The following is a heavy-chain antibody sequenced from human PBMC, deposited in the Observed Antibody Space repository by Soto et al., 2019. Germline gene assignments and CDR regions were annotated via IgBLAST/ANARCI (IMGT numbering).Heavy chain of an antibody. J-gene: IGHJ4*02. V-gene: IGHV1-18*01. Sequence: QVQLVQSGAEVKKPGASVKVSCKAAGYTFTTNGISWVRQAPGQGLEWMGWINGYNGNTHYAQKSQDRVTMTADTSTSTAYMELRSLRSDDTAVYYCARDPMTGYLQFDYWGQGTLVTVSS. CDR3: ARDPMTGYLQFDY. CDR1: GYTFTTNG. CDR2: INGYNGNT. D-gene: IGHD3-9*01.